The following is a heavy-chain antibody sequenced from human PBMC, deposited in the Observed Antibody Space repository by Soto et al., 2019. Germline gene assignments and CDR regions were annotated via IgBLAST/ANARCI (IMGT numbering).Heavy chain of an antibody. CDR1: GYTFSNYG. J-gene: IGHJ6*02. Sequence: QVQLVQSGAEVKKPGASVTVSCKTSGYTFSNYGINWVRQAPGQGLEWMGWISGYNGNTNYAQTVQGRVTLTTDTSTGTVYMELRSLKSEDTAIYYCSRFIMVGGWFDPNYYHGMEVWGQGTTVTVYS. CDR3: SRFIMVGGWFDPNYYHGMEV. D-gene: IGHD6-19*01. V-gene: IGHV1-18*01. CDR2: ISGYNGNT.